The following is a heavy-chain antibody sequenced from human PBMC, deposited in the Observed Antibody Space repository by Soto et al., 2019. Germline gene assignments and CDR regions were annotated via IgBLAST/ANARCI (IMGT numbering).Heavy chain of an antibody. J-gene: IGHJ6*02. CDR1: GYTFTSYA. CDR2: INAGNGNT. CDR3: ARGRDRVVVVPAAIQDYYYGMDV. D-gene: IGHD2-2*02. Sequence: ASVKVSCTASGYTFTSYAMHWVRQAPGQRLEWMGWINAGNGNTKYSQKFQGRVTITRDTSASTAYMELSSLRSEDTAVYYCARGRDRVVVVPAAIQDYYYGMDVWGQGTTVTVSS. V-gene: IGHV1-3*01.